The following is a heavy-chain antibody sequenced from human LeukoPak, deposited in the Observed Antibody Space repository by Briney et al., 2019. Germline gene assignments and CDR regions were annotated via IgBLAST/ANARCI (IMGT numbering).Heavy chain of an antibody. Sequence: SQTLSLTCTVSGGSISSGGYYWSWIRQHPGKGLEWIVYIYYSGSTYYNPSLKSRVTILVDTSKNQFSLKLSSVTAADTAVYYCARVPNDIVVVPARGGAFDIWGQGTVVTVSS. CDR3: ARVPNDIVVVPARGGAFDI. V-gene: IGHV4-31*03. J-gene: IGHJ3*02. D-gene: IGHD2-2*01. CDR1: GGSISSGGYY. CDR2: IYYSGST.